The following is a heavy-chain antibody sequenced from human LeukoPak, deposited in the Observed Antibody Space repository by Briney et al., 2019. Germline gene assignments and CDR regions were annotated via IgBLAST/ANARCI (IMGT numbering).Heavy chain of an antibody. D-gene: IGHD2-21*02. Sequence: GGSLRLSYAASGFTFSSYSMNWVRQAPGKGLEWVSSISSSSSYIYYADSVKGRFTISRDNAKNSLYLQMNSLRAEDTAVYYCARVVTARGGDYWGQGTLVTVSS. V-gene: IGHV3-21*01. CDR2: ISSSSSYI. J-gene: IGHJ4*02. CDR3: ARVVTARGGDY. CDR1: GFTFSSYS.